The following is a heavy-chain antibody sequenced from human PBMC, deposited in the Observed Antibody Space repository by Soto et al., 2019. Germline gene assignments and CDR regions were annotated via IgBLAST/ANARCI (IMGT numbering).Heavy chain of an antibody. CDR2: IIPIFGTA. CDR3: ARGRKVPNLYCSYCFGMDV. D-gene: IGHD1-1*01. V-gene: IGHV1-69*13. CDR1: GGTFSSYA. Sequence: SVKVSCKASGGTFSSYAISWVRQAPGQGLEWMGGIIPIFGTANYAQKFQGRVTITADESTSTAYMELSSLRSEDTAVYYCARGRKVPNLYCSYCFGMDVWGQGTTVTVSS. J-gene: IGHJ6*02.